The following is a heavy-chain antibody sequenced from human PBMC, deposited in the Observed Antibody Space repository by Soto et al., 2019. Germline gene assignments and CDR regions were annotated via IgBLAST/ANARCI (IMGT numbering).Heavy chain of an antibody. CDR3: ARVRGSNVGGGSYYGMDV. V-gene: IGHV1-3*01. J-gene: IGHJ6*02. Sequence: ASVNVSCKASGYTFTSYGMHCVRRAPGHRIEWMGWINAANGATKYSQKFQGRVNMTRNTSISTAYMELSSLRSEVTAVYYCARVRGSNVGGGSYYGMDVWGQGTTVTVS. D-gene: IGHD1-26*01. CDR1: GYTFTSYG. CDR2: INAANGAT.